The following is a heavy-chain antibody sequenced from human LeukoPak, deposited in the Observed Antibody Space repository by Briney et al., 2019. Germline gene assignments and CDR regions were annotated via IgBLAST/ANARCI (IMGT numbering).Heavy chain of an antibody. V-gene: IGHV3-23*01. CDR2: ISGSGGST. J-gene: IGHJ6*02. CDR3: AKGHGDSSGWYAPYYYYGMDV. D-gene: IGHD6-19*01. Sequence: PGGSLRLSCAASGFTFSSYWMSWVRQAPGKGLEWVSAISGSGGSTYYADSVKGRFTISRDNSKNTLYLQMNSLRAEDTAVYYCAKGHGDSSGWYAPYYYYGMDVWGQGTTVTVSS. CDR1: GFTFSSYW.